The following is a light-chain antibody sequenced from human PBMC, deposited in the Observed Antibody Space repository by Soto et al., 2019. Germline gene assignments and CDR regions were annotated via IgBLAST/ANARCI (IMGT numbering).Light chain of an antibody. CDR3: QQSYSIRSWT. Sequence: DIQMTQSPSSLSASVGDRVTITCRARQTVGTSLNWYQQRPGRAPNLLIYAASNLPTGVPYRFIGSGSGTDFTLTINSLQPEDFGIYYCQQSYSIRSWTFGRGTKVDLK. CDR2: AAS. V-gene: IGKV1-39*01. J-gene: IGKJ1*01. CDR1: QTVGTS.